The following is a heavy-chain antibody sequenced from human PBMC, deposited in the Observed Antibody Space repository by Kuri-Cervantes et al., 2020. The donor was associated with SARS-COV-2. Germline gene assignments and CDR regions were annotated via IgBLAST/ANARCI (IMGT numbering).Heavy chain of an antibody. Sequence: LIPSCTASCGSFSSGDYYVSWTREPPVKCLEWIAYMFYTGYTYPNPSMKSRLTTSVDTSKNQFCLKLSSVTAADTAVYYCARFPYLSLDAFDVWGQGTVVTVSS. CDR2: MFYTGYT. CDR1: CGSFSSGDYY. J-gene: IGHJ3*01. CDR3: ARFPYLSLDAFDV. D-gene: IGHD2-2*01. V-gene: IGHV4-30-4*01.